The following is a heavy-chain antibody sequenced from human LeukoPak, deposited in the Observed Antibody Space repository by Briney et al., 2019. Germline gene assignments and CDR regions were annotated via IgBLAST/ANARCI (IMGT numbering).Heavy chain of an antibody. CDR3: ARAEASYDFWSGYYTSFGYYYGMDV. CDR1: GYTFTSYD. V-gene: IGHV1-8*01. D-gene: IGHD3-3*01. J-gene: IGHJ6*02. CDR2: MNPNSGNT. Sequence: ASVKVSCKASGYTFTSYDINWVRQATGQGLEWMGWMNPNSGNTGYAQKFQGRVTMTRNTSTSTAYMELSSLRSEDTAVYYCARAEASYDFWSGYYTSFGYYYGMDVWGQGTTVTVSS.